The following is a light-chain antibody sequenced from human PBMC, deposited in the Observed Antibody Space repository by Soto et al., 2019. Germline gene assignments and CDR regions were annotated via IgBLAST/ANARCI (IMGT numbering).Light chain of an antibody. CDR2: VAS. CDR3: LQVYSFPRT. Sequence: DIQMTPSPSSLSASVVDRVTITCRASQGIRNDLSWYQQKPGEAPKRLVYVASSLDGGVPARFSGSGSGTEFILTINNLQPEDFASYFCLQVYSFPRTFGLGTKVDIK. CDR1: QGIRND. V-gene: IGKV1-17*02. J-gene: IGKJ1*01.